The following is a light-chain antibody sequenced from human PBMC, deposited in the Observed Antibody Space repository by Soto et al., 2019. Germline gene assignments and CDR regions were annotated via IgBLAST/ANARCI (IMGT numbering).Light chain of an antibody. V-gene: IGKV1-5*01. CDR2: DAS. CDR1: QSISSW. J-gene: IGKJ1*01. Sequence: DIQMTQSPSTLSASVGDRVTITCRASQSISSWLAWYQQKPGKAPKLLIYDASSLESGVPSRFSGSGSGTEFTLTITSLQPDDFATYYSQQCKSYPWTFGQGTKVEIK. CDR3: QQCKSYPWT.